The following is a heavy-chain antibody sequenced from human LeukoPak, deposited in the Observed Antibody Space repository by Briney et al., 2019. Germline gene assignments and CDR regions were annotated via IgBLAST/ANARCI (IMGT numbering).Heavy chain of an antibody. J-gene: IGHJ6*03. CDR2: MNPNSGNT. D-gene: IGHD1-26*01. CDR1: GYTFTSYG. V-gene: IGHV1-8*02. CDR3: ARGWELRVYYYMDV. Sequence: ASVKVSCKASGYTFTSYGINWVRQATGQGLEWMGWMNPNSGNTGYAQKFQGRVTMTRNTSISTAYMELSSLRSEDTAVYYCARGWELRVYYYMDVWGKGTTVTVSS.